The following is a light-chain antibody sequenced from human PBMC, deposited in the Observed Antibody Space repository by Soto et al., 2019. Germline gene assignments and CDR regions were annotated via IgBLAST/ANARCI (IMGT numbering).Light chain of an antibody. J-gene: IGKJ3*01. V-gene: IGKV1-27*01. Sequence: DIQVTQFPSSLSASVGDTITITCRASQAIGNYLAGYQQKPGKVPKLLLYAASTLQSGVPSRFSGSRSGTDFTLTVSTRQPDDVATYFCQKYNVVPLTFGPGTKVEIK. CDR1: QAIGNY. CDR3: QKYNVVPLT. CDR2: AAS.